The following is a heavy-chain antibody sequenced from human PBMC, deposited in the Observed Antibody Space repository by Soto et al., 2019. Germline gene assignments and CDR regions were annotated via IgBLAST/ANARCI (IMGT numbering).Heavy chain of an antibody. D-gene: IGHD3-10*01. V-gene: IGHV1-46*01. Sequence: RASVKVSCKASGYTFTSYYMHWVRQAPGQGLEWMGIINPSGGSTSYAQKFQGRVTMTRDTSTSTVYMELSSLRSDDTAVYYCASGLWFGELSYYMDVWGKGTTVTVSS. J-gene: IGHJ6*03. CDR3: ASGLWFGELSYYMDV. CDR1: GYTFTSYY. CDR2: INPSGGST.